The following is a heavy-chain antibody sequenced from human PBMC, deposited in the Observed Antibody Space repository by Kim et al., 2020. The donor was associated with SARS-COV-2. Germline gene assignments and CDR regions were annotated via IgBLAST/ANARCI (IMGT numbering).Heavy chain of an antibody. Sequence: GGSLRLSCAASGFTFSSYGMHWVRQAPGKGLEWVAVISYDGSNKYYADSVKGRFTISRDNSKNTLYLQMNSLRAEDTAVYYCAKDLKYYDILTGYLTSGVYYYYGMDVWGQGTTVTVSS. CDR3: AKDLKYYDILTGYLTSGVYYYYGMDV. J-gene: IGHJ6*02. V-gene: IGHV3-30*18. CDR1: GFTFSSYG. D-gene: IGHD3-9*01. CDR2: ISYDGSNK.